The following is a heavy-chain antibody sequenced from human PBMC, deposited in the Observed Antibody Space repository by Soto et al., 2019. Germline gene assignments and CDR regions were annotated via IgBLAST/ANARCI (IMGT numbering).Heavy chain of an antibody. D-gene: IGHD5-12*01. Sequence: QVQLVESGGGVVQPGRSLRLSCAASGFTFSSYAMHWVRQAPGKGLEWVAVISYDGSNKYYADSVKGRFTISRDNSKNTLYLQMNSLRAEDTAVYYCASLRSCYGMDVWGQGTTVTVSS. V-gene: IGHV3-30-3*01. CDR1: GFTFSSYA. CDR3: ASLRSCYGMDV. J-gene: IGHJ6*02. CDR2: ISYDGSNK.